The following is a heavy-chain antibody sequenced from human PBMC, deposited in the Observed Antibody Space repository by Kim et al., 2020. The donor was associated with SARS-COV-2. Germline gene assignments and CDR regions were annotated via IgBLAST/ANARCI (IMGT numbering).Heavy chain of an antibody. Sequence: SETLSLTCTLSGGSISSSNYYWAWIRQPPGKGLEWIGRIYYSGRTYYKPSLKSRVTIFVVTSQHQFSLKLSSVTAADTAVYYCARQHYYYDFSGCYF. J-gene: IGHJ1*01. CDR3: ARQHYYYDFSGCYF. CDR1: GGSISSSNYY. D-gene: IGHD3-22*01. V-gene: IGHV4-39*01. CDR2: IYYSGRT.